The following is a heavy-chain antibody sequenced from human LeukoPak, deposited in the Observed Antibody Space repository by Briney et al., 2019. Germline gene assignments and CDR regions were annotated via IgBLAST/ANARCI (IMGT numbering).Heavy chain of an antibody. CDR1: GGTFSSYA. V-gene: IGHV1-69*13. CDR2: IIPIFGTA. CDR3: ASNPRYYYYYGMDV. Sequence: SVKVSCKASGGTFSSYAISWVRQAPGQGLEWMGGIIPIFGTANYAQKFQGRVTITADESTSTAYMELSSLRSEDTAAYYCASNPRYYYYYGMDVWGQGTTVTVSS. J-gene: IGHJ6*02. D-gene: IGHD1-14*01.